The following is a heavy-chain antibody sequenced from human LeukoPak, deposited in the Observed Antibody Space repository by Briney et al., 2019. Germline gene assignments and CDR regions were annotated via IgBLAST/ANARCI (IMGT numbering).Heavy chain of an antibody. Sequence: PSETLSLTCTVSGGSVSSGSYFWSWIRQPPGKGLDWIGYHYYRGSTNYNPALKSRVTISVDASKNQFSLKLSSVTAADTAVYYCARHGRATSGSWYGAFDYWGQGNLVTVSS. J-gene: IGHJ4*02. CDR1: GGSVSSGSYF. D-gene: IGHD6-13*01. CDR3: ARHGRATSGSWYGAFDY. V-gene: IGHV4-61*01. CDR2: HYYRGST.